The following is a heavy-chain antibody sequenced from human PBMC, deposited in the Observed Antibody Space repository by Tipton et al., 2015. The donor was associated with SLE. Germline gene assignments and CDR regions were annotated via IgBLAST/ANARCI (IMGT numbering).Heavy chain of an antibody. CDR1: GGSISSYY. CDR3: ARSPLEFYDFWNGYFDF. J-gene: IGHJ4*02. CDR2: IHHSGNT. V-gene: IGHV4-59*01. Sequence: TLSLTCTVSGGSISSYYWSWIRQPPGKGLEWIGYIHHSGNTSYSPSLRSRISMSLDTSKNQFSLNLSSVTAADTAVYYCARSPLEFYDFWNGYFDFWGQGTLVTVSS. D-gene: IGHD3-3*01.